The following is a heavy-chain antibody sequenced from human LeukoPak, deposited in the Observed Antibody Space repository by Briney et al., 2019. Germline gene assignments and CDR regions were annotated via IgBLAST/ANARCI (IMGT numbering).Heavy chain of an antibody. CDR1: GFTFSNYS. J-gene: IGHJ4*02. D-gene: IGHD1-26*01. V-gene: IGHV3-21*04. CDR2: ISSNSKYI. Sequence: GGSLRLSCAASGFTFSNYSMNWVRQAPGKGLEWVSSISSNSKYIYYADSVKGRFTISRDNAKNSLYLQMNSLRAEDTALYYCAKDNPQYSGSYFFDYWGQGTLVTVSS. CDR3: AKDNPQYSGSYFFDY.